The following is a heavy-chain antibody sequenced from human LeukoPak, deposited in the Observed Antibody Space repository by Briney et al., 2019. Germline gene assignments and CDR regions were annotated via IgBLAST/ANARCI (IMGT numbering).Heavy chain of an antibody. CDR1: GGSISSGGYY. D-gene: IGHD4-17*01. CDR2: IYYSGST. CDR3: ARTTTKYNTYDY. Sequence: SQTLSLTCTVSGGSISSGGYYWSWIRQHPGKGLEWTGYIYYSGSTDYNPSLKSRVTISVDTSKNQFSLKLNSMTAADTAVYYCARTTTKYNTYDYWGQGTLVTVSS. J-gene: IGHJ4*02. V-gene: IGHV4-31*03.